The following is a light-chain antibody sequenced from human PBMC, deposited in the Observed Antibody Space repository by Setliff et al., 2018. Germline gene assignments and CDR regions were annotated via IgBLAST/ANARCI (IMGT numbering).Light chain of an antibody. J-gene: IGLJ1*01. Sequence: QSVLTQPRSVSGSPGQSVTISCTGTSSDVGAYNYVSWYQHHPGKVPKLMVYDVTKRPSGVPDRFSGSKSGNTASLTISGLQAEDEADYYCCSFAGTYYGFGSGTKVTVL. V-gene: IGLV2-11*01. CDR1: SSDVGAYNY. CDR3: CSFAGTYYG. CDR2: DVT.